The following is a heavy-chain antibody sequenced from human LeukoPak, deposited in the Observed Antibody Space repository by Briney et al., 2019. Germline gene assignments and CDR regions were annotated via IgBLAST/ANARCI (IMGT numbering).Heavy chain of an antibody. V-gene: IGHV3-64*04. CDR1: GFTFSSYA. Sequence: PGGSLRLSCAASGFTFSSYAMHWVRQAPGKGLEYVSAISSNGGSTYYADSVKGRFTISRDNSKNTLYLQMNSLRAEDTAVYYCAKARGQAVAGTNYFDYWGQGTLVTVSS. J-gene: IGHJ4*02. CDR2: ISSNGGST. D-gene: IGHD6-19*01. CDR3: AKARGQAVAGTNYFDY.